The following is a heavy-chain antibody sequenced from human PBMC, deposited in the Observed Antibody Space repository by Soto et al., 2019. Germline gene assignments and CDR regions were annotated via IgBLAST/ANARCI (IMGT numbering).Heavy chain of an antibody. Sequence: GGSLRLSCAASGFTFSSYSMNGVRQAPGKGLEWVSYISSSSSTIYYADSVKGRFTIARDNAKNSLYLQMNRLRDEDTAVYYCARVGVRCITMVRGVIITASDYWGQGTLVTVSS. CDR3: ARVGVRCITMVRGVIITASDY. CDR2: ISSSSSTI. V-gene: IGHV3-48*02. CDR1: GFTFSSYS. J-gene: IGHJ4*02. D-gene: IGHD3-10*01.